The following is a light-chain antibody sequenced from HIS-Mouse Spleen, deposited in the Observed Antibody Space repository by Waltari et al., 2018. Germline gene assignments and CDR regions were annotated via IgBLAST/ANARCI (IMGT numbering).Light chain of an antibody. Sequence: SYELTQPPSVSVSPGQTASIPCSGAKLGDKYACWYQQKPGQSPVLVIYQDSKRPSGIPARFSGSNSGNTATLTISGTQAMDEADYYCQAWDSSTVVFGGGTKLTVL. CDR1: KLGDKY. CDR3: QAWDSSTVV. J-gene: IGLJ2*01. CDR2: QDS. V-gene: IGLV3-1*01.